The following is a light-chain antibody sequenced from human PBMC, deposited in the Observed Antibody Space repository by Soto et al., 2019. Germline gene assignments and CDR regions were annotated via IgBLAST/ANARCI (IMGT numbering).Light chain of an antibody. CDR3: QQYYSSPLT. Sequence: DIVMTQSPDSLAVSLGERATIRCKSSQSVLYSSNNKNYLAWYQQKPGQPPKLLIYWASTRESGVPDRCCGSGSETDFTLTIIRLQAEEVAVYYCQQYYSSPLTFGGGTKVEIK. J-gene: IGKJ4*01. CDR2: WAS. V-gene: IGKV4-1*01. CDR1: QSVLYSSNNKNY.